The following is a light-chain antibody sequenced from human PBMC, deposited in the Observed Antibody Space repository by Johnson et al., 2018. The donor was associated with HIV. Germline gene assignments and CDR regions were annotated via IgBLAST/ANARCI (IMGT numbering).Light chain of an antibody. CDR2: ENN. J-gene: IGLJ1*01. CDR3: GTWASSLSVYV. V-gene: IGLV1-51*02. Sequence: QSVLTQPPSVSAAPGQKVTISCSGSSSNIGNNYVSWYQQLPGTAPKLLIYENNKRPSGIPDRFSGSKSGTSATLGITGLQTGDEADYYCGTWASSLSVYVCGTGTKATVL. CDR1: SSNIGNNY.